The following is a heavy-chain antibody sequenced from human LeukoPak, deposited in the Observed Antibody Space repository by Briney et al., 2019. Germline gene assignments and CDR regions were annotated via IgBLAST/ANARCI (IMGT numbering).Heavy chain of an antibody. CDR1: GFTFSSYA. D-gene: IGHD1-26*01. V-gene: IGHV3-23*01. Sequence: GGSLRLSCAASGFTFSSYAMSWVRQAPGKGLEWVSAISGSGGSTYYADSVKGRFTISRDNSKNSLYLQMNSLRAEDTAVYYCARGLVGAPLNWFDPWGQGTLVTVSS. J-gene: IGHJ5*02. CDR2: ISGSGGST. CDR3: ARGLVGAPLNWFDP.